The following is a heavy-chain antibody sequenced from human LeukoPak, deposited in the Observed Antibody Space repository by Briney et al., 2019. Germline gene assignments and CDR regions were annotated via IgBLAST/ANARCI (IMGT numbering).Heavy chain of an antibody. CDR2: IYTSGST. J-gene: IGHJ4*02. D-gene: IGHD1-26*01. CDR1: GGSVSSYY. V-gene: IGHV4-4*09. CDR3: ARSFQKWGLYFDY. Sequence: SETLSLTCTVSGGSVSSYYWSWIRQPPGKGLEWIGYIYTSGSTNYNPSLKSRVTISVDTSKHQFSLKLSSVTAADTAVYYCARSFQKWGLYFDYWGQGTLVTVSS.